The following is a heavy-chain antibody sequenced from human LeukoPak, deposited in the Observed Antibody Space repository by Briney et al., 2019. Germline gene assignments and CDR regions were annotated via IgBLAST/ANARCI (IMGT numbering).Heavy chain of an antibody. J-gene: IGHJ5*02. V-gene: IGHV3-33*01. CDR1: GFTFSSYG. D-gene: IGHD6-6*01. Sequence: PGRSLRLSCAASGFTFSSYGMHWVRQAPSKGLEWVAVIWHDGSNKYYADSVKGRFAISRDNSKNTLYLQMNSLRAEDTAVYYCARDDSSSSCFDPWGQGTLVTVSS. CDR2: IWHDGSNK. CDR3: ARDDSSSSCFDP.